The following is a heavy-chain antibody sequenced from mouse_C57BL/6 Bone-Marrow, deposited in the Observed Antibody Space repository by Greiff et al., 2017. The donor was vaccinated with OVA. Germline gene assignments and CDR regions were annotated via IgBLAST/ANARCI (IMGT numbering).Heavy chain of an antibody. V-gene: IGHV5-15*01. CDR3: ARKGNSAGFAY. J-gene: IGHJ3*01. CDR1: GFTFSDYG. Sequence: EVQVVESGGGLVQPGGSLKLSCAASGFTFSDYGMAWVRQAPRQGPEWVAFISNLAYSIYYADTVTGRFTISRENAKNTLYLEMSSLRSEDTAMYYCARKGNSAGFAYWGQGTLVTVSA. CDR2: ISNLAYSI. D-gene: IGHD2-1*01.